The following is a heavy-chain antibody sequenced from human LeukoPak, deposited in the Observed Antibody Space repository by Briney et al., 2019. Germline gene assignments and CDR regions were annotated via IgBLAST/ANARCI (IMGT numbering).Heavy chain of an antibody. CDR2: ISAYNGNT. J-gene: IGHJ4*02. CDR1: GYTFTSYG. D-gene: IGHD1-26*01. CDR3: AAKKYSGSYWPSPDY. Sequence: ASVTVSCKASGYTFTSYGISWVRQAPGQGLEWMGWISAYNGNTNYAQKLQGRVTMTTDTSTSTTYMELRSLRSDDTAVYYCAAKKYSGSYWPSPDYWGQGTLVTVSS. V-gene: IGHV1-18*01.